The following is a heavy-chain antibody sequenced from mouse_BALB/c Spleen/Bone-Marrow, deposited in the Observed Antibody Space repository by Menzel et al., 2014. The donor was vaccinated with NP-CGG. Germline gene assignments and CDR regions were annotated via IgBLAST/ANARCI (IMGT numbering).Heavy chain of an antibody. Sequence: VQLQQSGPDLAKPSQSLFLTCIVTGNSITSGYSWHWIRQFPGNKLEWLGYIPYSGSTNYDPFLKSRISITRDTSKNQFFLQLNSVTTKDTATYYCARWRYDPYSMDYWGQGTSVTVSS. J-gene: IGHJ4*01. V-gene: IGHV3-1*02. CDR1: GNSITSGYS. CDR3: ARWRYDPYSMDY. D-gene: IGHD2-14*01. CDR2: IPYSGST.